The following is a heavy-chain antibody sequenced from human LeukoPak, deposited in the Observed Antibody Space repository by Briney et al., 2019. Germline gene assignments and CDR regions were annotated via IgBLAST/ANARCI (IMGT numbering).Heavy chain of an antibody. CDR1: GYSISSGCY. CDR3: ARHDESWFDP. CDR2: IYHSGSA. Sequence: PSETPSLTCAVSGYSISSGCYWGWIRQPPGKGLEWIGSIYHSGSAYYNPSLKSRVTISVDTSKNQFSLKLSSVTAADTAVYYCARHDESWFDPWGQGTLVTVSS. J-gene: IGHJ5*02. V-gene: IGHV4-38-2*01.